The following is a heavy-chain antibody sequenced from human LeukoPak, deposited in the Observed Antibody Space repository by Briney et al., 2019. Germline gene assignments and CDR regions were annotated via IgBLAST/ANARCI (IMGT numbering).Heavy chain of an antibody. V-gene: IGHV3-23*01. CDR1: GFTFSSYA. Sequence: GGSLRLSCAASGFTFSSYAMSWVRQAPGKGLEWVSAISGSGGSTYYADSVKGRFTISRDNSKNTLYLQMNSLRAEDTAVYYCAKISGYSSGCYRTDYFDYWGQGTLVTVSS. D-gene: IGHD6-19*01. CDR3: AKISGYSSGCYRTDYFDY. J-gene: IGHJ4*02. CDR2: ISGSGGST.